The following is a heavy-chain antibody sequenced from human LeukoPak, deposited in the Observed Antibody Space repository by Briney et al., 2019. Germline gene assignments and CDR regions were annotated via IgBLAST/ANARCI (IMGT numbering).Heavy chain of an antibody. CDR2: VSFDGSNK. V-gene: IGHV3-33*01. CDR1: GFTFSSNG. CDR3: VRGNDYGGPRY. D-gene: IGHD4-23*01. Sequence: GTSLRLSCAASGFTFSSNGMHWVRQAPGKGLEWVAVVSFDGSNKYFEDSVKGRFSISRDNSRNTLYLQMNSLRAEDTAVYYCVRGNDYGGPRYWGQGTLVTVSS. J-gene: IGHJ4*02.